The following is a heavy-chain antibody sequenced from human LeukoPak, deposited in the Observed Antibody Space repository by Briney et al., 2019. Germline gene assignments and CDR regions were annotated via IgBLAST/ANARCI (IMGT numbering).Heavy chain of an antibody. Sequence: SETLSLTCTVSGYSISSGHYWGWIRQPPGKGLEWIGSIYHSGSTYYNPSLKSRVTISVDTSKNQFSLKLSSVTAADTAVYYCARAPVVAVAGHFDYWGQGTLVTVSS. D-gene: IGHD6-19*01. CDR3: ARAPVVAVAGHFDY. J-gene: IGHJ4*02. CDR2: IYHSGST. CDR1: GYSISSGHY. V-gene: IGHV4-38-2*02.